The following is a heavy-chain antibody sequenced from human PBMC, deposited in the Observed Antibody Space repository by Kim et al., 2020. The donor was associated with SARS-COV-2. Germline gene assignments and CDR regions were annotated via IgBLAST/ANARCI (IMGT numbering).Heavy chain of an antibody. CDR2: INTNTGNP. CDR1: GYTFTSYA. Sequence: ASVKVSCKASGYTFTSYAMNWVRQAPGQGLEWMGWINTNTGNPTYAQGFTGRFVFSLDTSVSTAYLQISSLKAEDTAVYYCASTTTVVTPWYFDLWGRGTLVTVSS. D-gene: IGHD4-17*01. V-gene: IGHV7-4-1*02. J-gene: IGHJ2*01. CDR3: ASTTTVVTPWYFDL.